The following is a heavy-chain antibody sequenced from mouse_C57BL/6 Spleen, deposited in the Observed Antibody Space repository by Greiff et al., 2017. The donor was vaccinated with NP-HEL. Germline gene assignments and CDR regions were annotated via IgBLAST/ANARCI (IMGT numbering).Heavy chain of an antibody. D-gene: IGHD4-1*01. CDR1: GYTFTSYW. V-gene: IGHV1-64*01. J-gene: IGHJ4*01. Sequence: VQLQQSGAELVKPGASVKLSCKASGYTFTSYWMHWVKQRPGQGLEWIGMIHPNSGSTNYNEKFKSKATLTVDKSSSTAYMQLSSLTSEDSAVYYCARAPLTGTREDYAMDYWGQGTSVTVSS. CDR2: IHPNSGST. CDR3: ARAPLTGTREDYAMDY.